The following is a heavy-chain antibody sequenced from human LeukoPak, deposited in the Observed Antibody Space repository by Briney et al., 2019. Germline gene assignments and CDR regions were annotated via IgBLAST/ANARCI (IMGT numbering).Heavy chain of an antibody. CDR1: GFTFSDYY. Sequence: GGSLRLSCAASGFTFSDYYMSWIRQAPGKGLEWVSYISSSSSYTNYADSVKGRFTISRDNAKNSLYLQMNSLRAEDTAVYYCATHFWSGYLPFDYWGQGTLVTVSS. D-gene: IGHD3-3*02. CDR2: ISSSSSYT. V-gene: IGHV3-11*06. CDR3: ATHFWSGYLPFDY. J-gene: IGHJ4*02.